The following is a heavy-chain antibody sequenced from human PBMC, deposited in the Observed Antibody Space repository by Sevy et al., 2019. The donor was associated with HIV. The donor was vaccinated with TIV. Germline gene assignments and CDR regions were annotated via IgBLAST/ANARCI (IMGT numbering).Heavy chain of an antibody. CDR1: GGSISSYY. J-gene: IGHJ3*02. V-gene: IGHV4-59*13. CDR2: IYYSGST. Sequence: SETLSLTCTVSGGSISSYYWSWIRQPPGKGLEWIGYIYYSGSTNYNPSLKSRVTISVDTSKNQFSLRLSSGTAADTAVYYCARATGITIFGVVIVGAFDIWGQGTMVTVSS. CDR3: ARATGITIFGVVIVGAFDI. D-gene: IGHD3-3*01.